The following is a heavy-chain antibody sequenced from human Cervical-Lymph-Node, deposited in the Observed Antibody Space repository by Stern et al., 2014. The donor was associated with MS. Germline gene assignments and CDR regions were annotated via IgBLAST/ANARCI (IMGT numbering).Heavy chain of an antibody. V-gene: IGHV4-38-2*02. CDR3: ATYPSMVRGVKDY. D-gene: IGHD3-10*01. Sequence: QLQLQESGPGLVEPSETLSLTCTVSGYSISSGYYWGWIRQPPGKGLEWXGGISHSGSPYYNPSLKSRVTISVDTSKNQFSLKRSSVTAADTAVYYCATYPSMVRGVKDYWGQGTLVTVSS. J-gene: IGHJ4*02. CDR2: ISHSGSP. CDR1: GYSISSGYY.